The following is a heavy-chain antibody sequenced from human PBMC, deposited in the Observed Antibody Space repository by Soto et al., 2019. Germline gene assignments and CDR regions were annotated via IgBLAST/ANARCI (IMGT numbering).Heavy chain of an antibody. CDR2: ISYDGSNK. D-gene: IGHD6-25*01. J-gene: IGHJ4*02. V-gene: IGHV3-30*18. CDR3: AKDSLTRIAAEYYLDY. CDR1: GFTFSSYG. Sequence: PGGSLRLSCAASGFTFSSYGMPWVRQAPGKGLEWVAVISYDGSNKYYADSVKGRFTISRDNSKNTLYLQMNSLRAEDTAVYYCAKDSLTRIAAEYYLDYWGQGTLVTVSS.